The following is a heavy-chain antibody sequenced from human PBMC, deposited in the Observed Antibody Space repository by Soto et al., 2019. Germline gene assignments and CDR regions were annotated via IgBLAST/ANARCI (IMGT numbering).Heavy chain of an antibody. D-gene: IGHD4-17*01. J-gene: IGHJ4*02. CDR1: GYAFTNYG. CDR3: ARGPMTTVSSPAFY. Sequence: QVQLVQSGAEVKKPGASVTVSCKASGYAFTNYGITWVRQAPGQGLEWMGWISGYNGNTNYAQKLQGRVTMTKDTSTSTDYMELRSLRSDDTAVYYCARGPMTTVSSPAFYGGQGTLLTVSS. V-gene: IGHV1-18*01. CDR2: ISGYNGNT.